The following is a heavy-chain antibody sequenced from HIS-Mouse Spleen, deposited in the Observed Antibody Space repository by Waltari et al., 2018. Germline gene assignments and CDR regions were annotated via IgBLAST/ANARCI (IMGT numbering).Heavy chain of an antibody. J-gene: IGHJ3*02. CDR1: GFTFSSSW. V-gene: IGHV3-7*01. CDR3: ARFVVVVAFDAFDI. Sequence: EVQLVESGGGLVQPGGSLRLSCAASGFTFSSSWMSWVRQGTGKGLEWVANIKQDGSEKYYVDSVKGRFTISRDNAKNSLYLQMNSLRAEDTAVYYCARFVVVVAFDAFDIWGQGTMVTVSS. D-gene: IGHD2-15*01. CDR2: IKQDGSEK.